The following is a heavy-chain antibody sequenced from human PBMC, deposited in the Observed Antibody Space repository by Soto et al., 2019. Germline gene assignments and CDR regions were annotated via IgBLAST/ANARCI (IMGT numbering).Heavy chain of an antibody. D-gene: IGHD3-22*01. CDR1: GGTFSSYA. CDR2: IIPIFGTT. V-gene: IGHV1-69*06. J-gene: IGHJ4*02. CDR3: ARVDDTIGYYFVSH. Sequence: QMQLVQSGAEVKKPGSSVKVSCKASGGTFSSYAISWVRQAPGQGLEWLGEIIPIFGTTKYAQNLQGRVTLTADKSTSTAYMELSSLGSEDTAVYYCARVDDTIGYYFVSHWGRGTLVTVSS.